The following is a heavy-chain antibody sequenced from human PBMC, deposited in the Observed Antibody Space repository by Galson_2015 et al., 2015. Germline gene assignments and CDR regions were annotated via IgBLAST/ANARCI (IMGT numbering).Heavy chain of an antibody. Sequence: SLRLSCAASGFTFSSYWMSWVRQAPGKGLEWVANINKDGSEKYYADSVKGRFTISRDNAKNSLYLQMNSLRAEDTAVYYCAKYGSGSRTAFEIWGQGTMVTVSS. J-gene: IGHJ3*02. CDR2: INKDGSEK. CDR3: AKYGSGSRTAFEI. D-gene: IGHD3-10*01. V-gene: IGHV3-7*03. CDR1: GFTFSSYW.